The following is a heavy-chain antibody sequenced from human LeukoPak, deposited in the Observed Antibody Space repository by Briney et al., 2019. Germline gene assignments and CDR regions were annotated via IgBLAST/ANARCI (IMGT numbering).Heavy chain of an antibody. J-gene: IGHJ4*02. D-gene: IGHD2-2*01. CDR2: LYYTGST. V-gene: IGHV4-61*05. CDR3: AGGPTSSFDY. Sequence: SETLSLTCTVSGGSTSSSTYYWSWIRQPPGKGLEWIGYLYYTGSTNYNPSLKSRVTISVDRSKKQFSLKVSSVTAADTAVYYCAGGPTSSFDYWGQGTLVTVSS. CDR1: GGSTSSSTYY.